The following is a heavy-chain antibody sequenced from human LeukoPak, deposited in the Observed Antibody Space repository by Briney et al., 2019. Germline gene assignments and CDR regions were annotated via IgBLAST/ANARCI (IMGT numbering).Heavy chain of an antibody. CDR1: GDSMSNYY. J-gene: IGHJ4*02. Sequence: SETLSLTCTVSGDSMSNYYWSCIRHPAGEGLEWIGRIYSSGITNYNPSLKSRVTMSVDTSKNQFSLKLSSVTAADTAVYYCARDGVYGNSRYFDSWGQGALVTVSS. D-gene: IGHD4-23*01. CDR2: IYSSGIT. V-gene: IGHV4-4*07. CDR3: ARDGVYGNSRYFDS.